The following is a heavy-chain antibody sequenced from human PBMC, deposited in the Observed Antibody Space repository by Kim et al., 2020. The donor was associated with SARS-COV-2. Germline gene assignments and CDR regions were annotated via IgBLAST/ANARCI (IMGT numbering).Heavy chain of an antibody. Sequence: SVKVSCKASGGTFSSYAISWVRQAPGQGLEWMGGIIPIFGTANYAQKFQGRVTITADESTSTAYMELSSLRSEDTAVYYCARWVNDIVVVPAVHYYYYGMDVWGQGTTVTVSS. CDR1: GGTFSSYA. V-gene: IGHV1-69*13. CDR3: ARWVNDIVVVPAVHYYYYGMDV. J-gene: IGHJ6*02. D-gene: IGHD2-2*01. CDR2: IIPIFGTA.